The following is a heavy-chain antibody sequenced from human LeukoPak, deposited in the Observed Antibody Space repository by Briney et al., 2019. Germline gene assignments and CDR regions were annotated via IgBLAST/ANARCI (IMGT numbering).Heavy chain of an antibody. D-gene: IGHD1-26*01. CDR3: ARDSGSYSDPFDY. V-gene: IGHV1-2*06. CDR2: INPNSGGT. J-gene: IGHJ4*02. Sequence: ASVKVSCKASGYTFTGYYMHWVRQAPGQGLEWMGRINPNSGGTNYAQKFQGRVTMTRDTSISTAYMELSRLRSEDTAVYYCARDSGSYSDPFDYWGQGTLVTVSS. CDR1: GYTFTGYY.